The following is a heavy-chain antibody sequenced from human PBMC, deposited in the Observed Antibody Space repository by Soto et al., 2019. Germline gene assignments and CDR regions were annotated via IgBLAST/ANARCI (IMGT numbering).Heavy chain of an antibody. CDR2: FDPEDGET. CDR3: ATDLYYDSSGYPSNRDY. J-gene: IGHJ4*02. Sequence: ASVKVSCKVSGYTLTELSMHWVRQAPGKGLEWMGGFDPEDGETIYAQKFQGRVTMTEDTSTDTAYMELSSLRSEDTAVYYCATDLYYDSSGYPSNRDYWGQGTLVTVSS. V-gene: IGHV1-24*01. D-gene: IGHD3-22*01. CDR1: GYTLTELS.